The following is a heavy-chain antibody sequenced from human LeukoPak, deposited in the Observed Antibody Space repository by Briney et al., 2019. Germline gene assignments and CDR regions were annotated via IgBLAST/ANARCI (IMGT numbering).Heavy chain of an antibody. CDR1: GYTLTSYY. CDR3: ATFYYYDSSGYRN. J-gene: IGHJ4*02. D-gene: IGHD3-22*01. Sequence: ASVKVSCKASGYTLTSYYMHWVRQAPGQGLEWMGWINPNSGGTNYAQKFQGRVTMTRDTSISTAYMELSRLRSDDTAVYYCATFYYYDSSGYRNWGQGTLVTVSS. CDR2: INPNSGGT. V-gene: IGHV1-2*02.